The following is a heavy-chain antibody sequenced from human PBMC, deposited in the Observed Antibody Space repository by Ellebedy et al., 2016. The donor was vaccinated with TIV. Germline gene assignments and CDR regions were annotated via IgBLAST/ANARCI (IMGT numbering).Heavy chain of an antibody. CDR1: GFTFSSYG. V-gene: IGHV3-23*01. CDR3: STLSDTGY. J-gene: IGHJ4*01. D-gene: IGHD1-1*01. CDR2: ISGSGDTT. Sequence: GESLKISCAASGFTFSSYGLTWVRQAPGKGLEWVSVISGSGDTTYYADSVKGRFTFSRDNSKNTVYLQMNSLKAEDTAMYSCSTLSDTGYWGHGTLVTVSS.